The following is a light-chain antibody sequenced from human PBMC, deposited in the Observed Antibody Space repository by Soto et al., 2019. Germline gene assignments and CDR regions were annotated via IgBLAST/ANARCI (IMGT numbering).Light chain of an antibody. J-gene: IGLJ2*01. CDR3: SSYTRSTTLNVL. CDR1: SSDVGGYKY. Sequence: HSVLTQPASVSGSHGQSITISCTGTSSDVGGYKYVSWYQQHPGKVPKLLIYEVSNRPSGVSNRFSGSKSGNTASLTISGLQAEDEAEYYCSSYTRSTTLNVLFGGGTKVNVL. CDR2: EVS. V-gene: IGLV2-14*01.